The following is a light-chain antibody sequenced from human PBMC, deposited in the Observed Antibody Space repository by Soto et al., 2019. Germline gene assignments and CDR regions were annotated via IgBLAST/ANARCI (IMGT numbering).Light chain of an antibody. J-gene: IGKJ2*01. CDR1: QSFASY. Sequence: DIVLTQSPATLSLSPGERATLSCRASQSFASYLTWYQQKPGQAPRLLIYDASNRATGVPARFGGSGSGTDVTLTISSLEPEDFAVYYCQLRTNWPPRYTFGQGTKLEI. CDR2: DAS. V-gene: IGKV3-11*01. CDR3: QLRTNWPPRYT.